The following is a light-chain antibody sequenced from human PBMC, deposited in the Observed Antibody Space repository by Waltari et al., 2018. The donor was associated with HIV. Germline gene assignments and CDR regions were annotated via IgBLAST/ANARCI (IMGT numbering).Light chain of an antibody. CDR2: EVS. CDR3: SSYTSSSTRV. V-gene: IGLV2-14*01. J-gene: IGLJ2*01. CDR1: SSDVGGYNY. Sequence: QSALTQPASVSGSPGQSITISCTGTSSDVGGYNYVSWYQQHPGKAPKLMIYEVSKRPSVVSNRFSGSKSGNTASLTISGLQAEDEADYYCSSYTSSSTRVFGGGTKLTVL.